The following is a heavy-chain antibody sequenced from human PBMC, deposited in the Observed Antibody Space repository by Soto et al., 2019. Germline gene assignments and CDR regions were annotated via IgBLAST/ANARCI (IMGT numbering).Heavy chain of an antibody. CDR2: IYYSGST. D-gene: IGHD3-9*01. V-gene: IGHV4-31*03. J-gene: IGHJ6*02. CDR3: ARGGGYYDILTGYSHYYYYGMDV. Sequence: QVQLQESGPGLVKPSQTLSLTCTVSGGSISSGGYYWSWIRQHPGKGLEWIGYIYYSGSTYYNPSLKSRVTISVDTSNNQFSLKLSSVTAADTAVYYCARGGGYYDILTGYSHYYYYGMDVWGQGTTVTVSS. CDR1: GGSISSGGYY.